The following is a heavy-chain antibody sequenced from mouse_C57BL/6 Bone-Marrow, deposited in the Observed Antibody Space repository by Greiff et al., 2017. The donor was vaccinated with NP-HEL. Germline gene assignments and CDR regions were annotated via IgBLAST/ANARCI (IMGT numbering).Heavy chain of an antibody. CDR1: GYTFTDYE. V-gene: IGHV1-15*01. D-gene: IGHD2-4*01. J-gene: IGHJ3*01. CDR2: IDPETGGT. Sequence: VQRVESGAELVRPGASVTLSCKASGYTFTDYEMHWVKQTPVHGLEWIGAIDPETGGTAYNQKFKGKAILTADKSSSTAYMELRSLTSEDSAVYYCTRLRLRAWFAYWGQGTLVTVSA. CDR3: TRLRLRAWFAY.